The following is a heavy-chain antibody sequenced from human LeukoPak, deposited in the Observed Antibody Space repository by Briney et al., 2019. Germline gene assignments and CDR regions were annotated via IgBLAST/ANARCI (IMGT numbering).Heavy chain of an antibody. CDR2: ISGSGGST. Sequence: GGSLRLSGAASGFTFSSYGMSWVRQAPGKGLEWVSAISGSGGSTYYADSVKGRFTIFRDNSKNTLYLQMNSLRAEDTAVYYCAKVDSSSWHSAGVDYWGQGTLVTVSS. J-gene: IGHJ4*02. CDR1: GFTFSSYG. CDR3: AKVDSSSWHSAGVDY. V-gene: IGHV3-23*01. D-gene: IGHD6-13*01.